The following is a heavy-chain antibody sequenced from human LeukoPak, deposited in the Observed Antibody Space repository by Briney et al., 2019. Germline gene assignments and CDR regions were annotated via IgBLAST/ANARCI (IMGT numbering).Heavy chain of an antibody. CDR2: INHSGST. Sequence: SETLSLTCAAYGGSFSGYYWSWIRQPPGKGLEWIGEINHSGSTNYNPSLKSRVTISVDTSKNQFSLKLSSVTAADTAEYYCARGIHVYYYYYYMDVWGKGTTVTVSS. CDR3: ARGIHVYYYYYYMDV. CDR1: GGSFSGYY. J-gene: IGHJ6*03. V-gene: IGHV4-34*01.